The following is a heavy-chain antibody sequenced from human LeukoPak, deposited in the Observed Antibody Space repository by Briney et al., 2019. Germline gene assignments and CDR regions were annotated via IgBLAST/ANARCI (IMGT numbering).Heavy chain of an antibody. CDR1: GFTFSSYW. V-gene: IGHV3-7*01. CDR3: ARDLSGGSCWFDP. Sequence: PGGSLRLSCAASGFTFSSYWMSWVRQAPGKGLEWVANIKQDGSEKYYVDSVKGRFTISRDNAKNSLYLQMNSLRAEDTAVYYCARDLSGGSCWFDPWGEGTLVTVS. CDR2: IKQDGSEK. D-gene: IGHD2-15*01. J-gene: IGHJ5*02.